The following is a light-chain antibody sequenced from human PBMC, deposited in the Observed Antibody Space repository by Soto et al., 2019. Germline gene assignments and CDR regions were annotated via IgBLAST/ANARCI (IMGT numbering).Light chain of an antibody. CDR2: GAS. Sequence: EIVMTQSPATLSVSPGERATLSCRASQSVSSNSAWYQQKPGQAPRLLIYGASTRATGITARFSGSGSGTEFTLTISSLQSEDFAVYYCQQYNNWPRTFGQGTKVEIK. CDR1: QSVSSN. V-gene: IGKV3-15*01. J-gene: IGKJ1*01. CDR3: QQYNNWPRT.